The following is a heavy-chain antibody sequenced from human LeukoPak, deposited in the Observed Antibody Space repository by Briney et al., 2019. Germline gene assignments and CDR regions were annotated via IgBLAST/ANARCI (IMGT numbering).Heavy chain of an antibody. CDR1: GLTVSSNY. CDR2: IYSGGST. V-gene: IGHV3-53*01. D-gene: IGHD1-26*01. CDR3: ARGAGYSGSYPGDY. J-gene: IGHJ4*02. Sequence: GGSLRLSCAASGLTVSSNYMSWVRQAPGKGLEWVSVIYSGGSTYYADSVKGRFTISRGNSKNTLYLQMNSLRAEDTAVYYCARGAGYSGSYPGDYWGQGTLVTVSS.